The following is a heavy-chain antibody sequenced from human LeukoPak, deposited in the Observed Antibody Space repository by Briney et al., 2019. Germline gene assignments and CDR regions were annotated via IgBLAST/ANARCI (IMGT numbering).Heavy chain of an antibody. CDR3: ARERGWAFDI. D-gene: IGHD6-19*01. V-gene: IGHV4-59*01. CDR2: IFYTGSS. J-gene: IGHJ3*02. Sequence: PSETLSLTCTVSGGSISSYYWSWIRQPPGKGLEWIGHIFYTGSSNYNPSLRSRVTISLDRSKNQFSLRLTSVTAADTAVYYCARERGWAFDIWGQGTMVTVSS. CDR1: GGSISSYY.